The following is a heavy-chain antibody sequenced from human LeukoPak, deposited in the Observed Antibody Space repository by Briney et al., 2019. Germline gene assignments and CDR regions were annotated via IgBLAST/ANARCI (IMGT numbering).Heavy chain of an antibody. CDR2: IYYSGST. CDR1: SGSISSSSYY. V-gene: IGHV4-39*07. CDR3: ARDLQWPEKRAFDI. D-gene: IGHD6-19*01. J-gene: IGHJ3*02. Sequence: KTSETLSLTCTVSSGSISSSSYYWGWIRQPPGKGLQWIGTIYYSGSTHYNPSLKNRVTISVDTSKNQFSLKLSSVTAADRAVYYCARDLQWPEKRAFDIWGQGTMVTVSS.